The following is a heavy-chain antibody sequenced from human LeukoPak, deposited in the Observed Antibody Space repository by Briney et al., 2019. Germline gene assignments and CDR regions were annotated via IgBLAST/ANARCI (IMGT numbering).Heavy chain of an antibody. CDR1: GFTFSSYW. CDR3: ARAWDCSSTSCYTEYYYGMDV. D-gene: IGHD2-2*02. V-gene: IGHV3-7*01. J-gene: IGHJ6*02. CDR2: IKQDGSEK. Sequence: GGSLRLSCAASGFTFSSYWMSWVRQAPGKGLEWVANIKQDGSEKYYVDSVKGRFTISRDNAKNSLYLQMNSLRAEDTAVYYCARAWDCSSTSCYTEYYYGMDVWGQGTTVTVSS.